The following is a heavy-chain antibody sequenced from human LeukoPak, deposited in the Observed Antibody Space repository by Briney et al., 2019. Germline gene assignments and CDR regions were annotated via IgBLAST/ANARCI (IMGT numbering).Heavy chain of an antibody. Sequence: GGSLRLSCAASGFTFSSYGMHWVRQAPGKGLEWVAVIWYDGSNKYYADSVKGRFTISRDNSKNTLYLQMNSLRAEDTAVYYCARDWPDYYGSGCYLHPWGQGTLVTVSS. CDR3: ARDWPDYYGSGCYLHP. J-gene: IGHJ5*02. CDR2: IWYDGSNK. CDR1: GFTFSSYG. D-gene: IGHD3-10*01. V-gene: IGHV3-33*01.